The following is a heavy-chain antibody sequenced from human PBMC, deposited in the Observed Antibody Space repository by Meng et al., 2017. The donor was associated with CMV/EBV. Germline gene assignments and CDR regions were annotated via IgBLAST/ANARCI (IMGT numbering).Heavy chain of an antibody. Sequence: ASVKVSCKASGYTFTSYDINWVRQATGQGLEWMGWINPNSGGTNYAQKFQGRVTMTRDTSISTAYMELSRLRSDDTAVYYCASKGVNYDFWSGYPQTDAFDIWGQGTMVTVSS. J-gene: IGHJ3*02. CDR2: INPNSGGT. D-gene: IGHD3-3*01. V-gene: IGHV1-2*02. CDR3: ASKGVNYDFWSGYPQTDAFDI. CDR1: GYTFTSYD.